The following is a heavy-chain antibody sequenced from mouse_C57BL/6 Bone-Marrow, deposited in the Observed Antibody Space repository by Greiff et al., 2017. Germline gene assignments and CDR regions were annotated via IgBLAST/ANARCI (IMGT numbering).Heavy chain of an antibody. CDR1: GFTFSSYG. Sequence: EVQVVESGGDLVKPGGSLKLSCAASGFTFSSYGMSWVRQTPDKRLEWVATISSGGSYTYYPDSVKGRFTISRDNDKNTLYLQMSSLKSEDTAMYYCARTGNPAWFAYWGQGTLVTVSA. J-gene: IGHJ3*01. D-gene: IGHD2-1*01. V-gene: IGHV5-6*01. CDR3: ARTGNPAWFAY. CDR2: ISSGGSYT.